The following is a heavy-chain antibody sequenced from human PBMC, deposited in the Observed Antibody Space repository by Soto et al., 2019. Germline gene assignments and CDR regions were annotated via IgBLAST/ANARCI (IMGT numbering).Heavy chain of an antibody. CDR2: IYWNDDK. CDR1: GFSLSTNAVG. J-gene: IGHJ6*02. CDR3: AHMSLGASTYFHDYGIDV. Sequence: ESGPTLVNPTQTLTLTCTFSGFSLSTNAVGVSWIRQPPGKALEWLALIYWNDDKRYSPSLKSRLTITKDTSKNQVVLIMTSMDPMDTATYYCAHMSLGASTYFHDYGIDVWGQGTTVTVSS. V-gene: IGHV2-5*01. D-gene: IGHD1-26*01.